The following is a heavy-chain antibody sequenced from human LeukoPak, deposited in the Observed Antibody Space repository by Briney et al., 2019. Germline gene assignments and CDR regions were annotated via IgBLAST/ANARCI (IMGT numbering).Heavy chain of an antibody. CDR3: ARGNWGSSGWYYDY. J-gene: IGHJ4*02. V-gene: IGHV1-69*05. CDR1: GGTFSSYA. D-gene: IGHD6-19*01. Sequence: GSSVKVSCKASGGTFSSYAISWVRQAPGQGLEWMGRIISIFGTANYAQKFQGRVTITTDESTNTAYMELSSLRSEDTAVYCGARGNWGSSGWYYDYWGQGTLVTVSS. CDR2: IISIFGTA.